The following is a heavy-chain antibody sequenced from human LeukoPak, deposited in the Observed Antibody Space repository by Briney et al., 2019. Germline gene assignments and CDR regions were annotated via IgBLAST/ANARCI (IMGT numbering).Heavy chain of an antibody. Sequence: SETLSLTCAVYGGSFSDYNWTWIRQPPGKGLEWIGEIGHNASANYNPSLKGRVTISVDTSKNQFSLKLTSVTAADTAVYYCARPSGGTPFKRFDYWGQGTLITVSS. CDR1: GGSFSDYN. CDR3: ARPSGGTPFKRFDY. J-gene: IGHJ4*02. V-gene: IGHV4-34*01. D-gene: IGHD1-1*01. CDR2: IGHNASA.